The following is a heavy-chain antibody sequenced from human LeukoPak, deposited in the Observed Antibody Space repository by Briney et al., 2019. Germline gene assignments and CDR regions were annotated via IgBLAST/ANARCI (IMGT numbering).Heavy chain of an antibody. CDR2: INYGGTT. V-gene: IGHV4-39*01. D-gene: IGHD3-10*01. J-gene: IGHJ4*02. CDR1: GGSISSSNYF. Sequence: SETLSLTCTVSGGSISSSNYFWSWIRQPPGQEMEWIASINYGGTTYYNPSLKSRVTISVDTSKNQFSLRLSSVTAADTAVYLCARYVVYGSGKYYFDYWGQGSLVSVSS. CDR3: ARYVVYGSGKYYFDY.